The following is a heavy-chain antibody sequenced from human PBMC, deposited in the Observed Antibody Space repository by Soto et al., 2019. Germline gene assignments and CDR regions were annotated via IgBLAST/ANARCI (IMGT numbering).Heavy chain of an antibody. D-gene: IGHD3-22*01. CDR3: ARLRYDSSSSLDY. J-gene: IGHJ4*02. Sequence: GEPLKLSFKAAGYSFRNYLIGCVRQVPGKGLEWMGIIYPGDSDTRYSPSFQGQVTISADKSISTAYLQWSSLKASDTAMYYCARLRYDSSSSLDYWGQGTLVTVSS. CDR1: GYSFRNYL. V-gene: IGHV5-51*01. CDR2: IYPGDSDT.